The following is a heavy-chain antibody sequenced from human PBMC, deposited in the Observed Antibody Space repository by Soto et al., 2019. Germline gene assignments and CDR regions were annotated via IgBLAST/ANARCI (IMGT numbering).Heavy chain of an antibody. CDR1: GFTFSSYA. J-gene: IGHJ5*02. Sequence: PGGSLRLSCAASGFTFSSYAMHWVRQAPGKGLEWVAAMAYDGSNKYYTDSVKGRFTISRDNSKNTLYLQMNSLRAEDTAVYYCARDPDIVVVPAAPRFDPWGQGTLVTVSS. D-gene: IGHD2-2*01. CDR3: ARDPDIVVVPAAPRFDP. V-gene: IGHV3-30-3*01. CDR2: MAYDGSNK.